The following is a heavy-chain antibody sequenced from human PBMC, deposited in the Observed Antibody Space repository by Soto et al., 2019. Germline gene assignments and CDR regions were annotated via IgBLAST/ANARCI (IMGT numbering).Heavy chain of an antibody. CDR1: GYTFTGYY. CDR2: INPNSGGT. D-gene: IGHD6-19*01. V-gene: IGHV1-2*04. Sequence: GASVKVSCKASGYTFTGYYMHWVRQAPGQGLEWMGWINPNSGGTNYAQKFQGWVTMTRDTSISTAYMELSRLRSDDTAVYYCARGGAGYSSYNWFDPWGQGTLVTVSS. J-gene: IGHJ5*02. CDR3: ARGGAGYSSYNWFDP.